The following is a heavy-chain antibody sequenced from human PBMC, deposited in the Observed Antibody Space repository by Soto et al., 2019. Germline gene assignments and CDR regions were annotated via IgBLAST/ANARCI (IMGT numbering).Heavy chain of an antibody. CDR2: IYYSGST. D-gene: IGHD3-3*01. V-gene: IGHV4-30-4*01. J-gene: IGHJ6*02. Sequence: SETLSLTCTVSGGSISSGDYYWSWIRQPPGKGLEWIGYIYYSGSTYYNPSLKSRVTISVDTSKNQFSLKLSSVTAADTAVYYCATLRFLEGYYYYVMDVWGQGTTVTVSS. CDR1: GGSISSGDYY. CDR3: ATLRFLEGYYYYVMDV.